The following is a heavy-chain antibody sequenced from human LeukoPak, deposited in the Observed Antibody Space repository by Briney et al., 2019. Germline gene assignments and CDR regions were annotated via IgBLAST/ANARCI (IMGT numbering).Heavy chain of an antibody. CDR2: IYTSRST. J-gene: IGHJ4*02. CDR3: ARDYLYGDYRG. Sequence: SETLSLTCTVSGGSISSGSYYWSWIRQPAGKGLEWIGRIYTSRSTNYNPSLKSRVTISVDTSKNQFSLKLSSVTAADTAVYYCARDYLYGDYRGWGQGTLVTVSS. V-gene: IGHV4-61*02. D-gene: IGHD4-17*01. CDR1: GGSISSGSYY.